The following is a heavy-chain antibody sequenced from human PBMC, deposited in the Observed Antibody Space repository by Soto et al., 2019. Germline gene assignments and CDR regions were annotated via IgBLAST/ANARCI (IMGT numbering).Heavy chain of an antibody. CDR1: GFSLSTSGVG. CDR3: AHSEGGCSSTSGYAGGHVSDYYYYIDV. CDR2: IYWDDDK. V-gene: IGHV2-5*02. Sequence: QITLKESGPTLVKPTQTLTLTCTFSGFSLSTSGVGVGWIRQPPGKALEWLALIYWDDDKRYSPSLKSRLTISRVTSKSQVVLTMTNMDPVDTPTYYCAHSEGGCSSTSGYAGGHVSDYYYYIDVWCKGTTVTVSS. J-gene: IGHJ6*03. D-gene: IGHD2-2*01.